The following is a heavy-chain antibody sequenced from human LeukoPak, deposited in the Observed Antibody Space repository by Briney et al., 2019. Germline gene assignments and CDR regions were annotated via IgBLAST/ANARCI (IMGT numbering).Heavy chain of an antibody. J-gene: IGHJ4*02. CDR3: ARVIAAAGVIYYFDY. Sequence: GGSLRLSCAASGFTFSDYYMSLIRQAPGKGLEWVSYISSSSSYTNYADSVKGRFAISRDNAKNSLYLQMNSLRAEDTAVYYCARVIAAAGVIYYFDYWGQGTLVTVSS. D-gene: IGHD6-13*01. CDR2: ISSSSSYT. CDR1: GFTFSDYY. V-gene: IGHV3-11*06.